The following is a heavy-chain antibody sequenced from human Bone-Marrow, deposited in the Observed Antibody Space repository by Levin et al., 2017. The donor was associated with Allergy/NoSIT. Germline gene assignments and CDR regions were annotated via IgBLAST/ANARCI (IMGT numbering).Heavy chain of an antibody. V-gene: IGHV1-69*01. Sequence: GGSLRLSCKASGGTFSGYAVSWVRQAPGQGLEWMGAIIPDFTTAKYTQEFEGRVAITADSSSAYMELSSLSSEDTAVYFCARSPRGDDYRSSIYYPDYYFDYWGLGTLVTVSS. D-gene: IGHD3-10*01. CDR3: ARSPRGDDYRSSIYYPDYYFDY. CDR1: GGTFSGYA. CDR2: IIPDFTTA. J-gene: IGHJ4*02.